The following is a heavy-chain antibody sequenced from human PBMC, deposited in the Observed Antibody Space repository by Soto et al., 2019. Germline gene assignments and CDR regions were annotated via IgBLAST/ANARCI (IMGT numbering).Heavy chain of an antibody. J-gene: IGHJ4*02. V-gene: IGHV4-59*01. CDR2: IYYSGST. CDR1: GGSISSYY. CDR3: ARDRCSGGSCSFDY. D-gene: IGHD2-15*01. Sequence: SETLSLTCTVSGGSISSYYWSWIRQPPGKGLEWIGYIYYSGSTNYNPSLKSRVTISVDTSKNQFSLKLSSVTAADTAVYYCARDRCSGGSCSFDYWGQGTLVTVSS.